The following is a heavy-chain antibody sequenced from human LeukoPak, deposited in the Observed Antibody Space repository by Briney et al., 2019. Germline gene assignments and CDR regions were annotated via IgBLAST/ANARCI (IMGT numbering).Heavy chain of an antibody. Sequence: GGSLRLSCAASGFTFSSYGMHWVRQAPGKGLEWVAFIRYDGSNKYYADSVKGRFTISRDNSKNTLYLQMDSLRAEDTAVYYCAKDHDYGGNPYYFDYWGQGTLVTVSS. CDR1: GFTFSSYG. J-gene: IGHJ4*02. D-gene: IGHD4-23*01. CDR2: IRYDGSNK. V-gene: IGHV3-30*02. CDR3: AKDHDYGGNPYYFDY.